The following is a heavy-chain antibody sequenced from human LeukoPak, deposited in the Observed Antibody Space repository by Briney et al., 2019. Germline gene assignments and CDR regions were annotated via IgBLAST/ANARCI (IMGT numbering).Heavy chain of an antibody. D-gene: IGHD3-22*01. CDR1: GGTFSSYA. J-gene: IGHJ4*02. V-gene: IGHV1-69*13. Sequence: SVKVSCKASGGTFSSYAISWVRQAPGQGLEWMGGIIPIFGTANYAQKFQGRVTITADESTSTAYMELSSLRSEDTAVYYCARDKSPYYYDSSGYCFDYWGQGTLVTVSS. CDR3: ARDKSPYYYDSSGYCFDY. CDR2: IIPIFGTA.